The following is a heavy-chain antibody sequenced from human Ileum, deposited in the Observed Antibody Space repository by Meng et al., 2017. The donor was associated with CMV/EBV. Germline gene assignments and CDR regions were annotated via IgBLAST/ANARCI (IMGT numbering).Heavy chain of an antibody. CDR2: ISYDGRLE. J-gene: IGHJ4*02. V-gene: IGHV3-30*18. D-gene: IGHD6-19*01. CDR3: AKGASSGLYQGGCDS. Sequence: SGFSFSNYGLLWVRQAPGKGLERVALISYDGRLEFYPDSVKGRFTISRDNSKNTLYLQMDNLRPDDTAVYYCAKGASSGLYQGGCDSWGQGTLVTVSS. CDR1: GFSFSNYG.